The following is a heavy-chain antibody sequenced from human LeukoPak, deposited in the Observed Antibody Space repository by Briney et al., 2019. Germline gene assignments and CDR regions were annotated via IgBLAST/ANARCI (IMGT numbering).Heavy chain of an antibody. J-gene: IGHJ4*02. V-gene: IGHV3-23*01. D-gene: IGHD1-7*01. CDR3: AKDERNWNYNLASQTYD. CDR1: GFRFSSYA. Sequence: GGSLRLSCAASGFRFSSYAMSWVRQAPGKGLEWVAAISGSGVSTYYADSVKGRFTVSRDNSKNTLYLQMSSLRAEDTAVYYCAKDERNWNYNLASQTYDWGQGTLVTVSS. CDR2: ISGSGVST.